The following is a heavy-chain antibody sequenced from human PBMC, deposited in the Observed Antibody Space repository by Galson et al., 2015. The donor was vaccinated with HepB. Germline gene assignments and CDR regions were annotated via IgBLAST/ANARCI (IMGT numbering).Heavy chain of an antibody. D-gene: IGHD3/OR15-3a*01. CDR2: ITAYNGNT. Sequence: QSGAEVKKPGASVKVSCKASGYTFNNYIIAWVRQAPGQGLEWLGLITAYNGNTKFAQSLQGRVTMTTDTSTSTAYMELKSLRPDDTALYYCARVGLTYYYFDYWGQGTLVTVSS. V-gene: IGHV1-18*01. CDR3: ARVGLTYYYFDY. J-gene: IGHJ4*02. CDR1: GYTFNNYI.